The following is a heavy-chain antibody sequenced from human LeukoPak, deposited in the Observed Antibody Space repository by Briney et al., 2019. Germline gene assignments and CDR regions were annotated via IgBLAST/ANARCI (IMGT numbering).Heavy chain of an antibody. CDR3: ARDSGLNPYSGSYSVY. V-gene: IGHV4-39*07. CDR2: THYGGST. J-gene: IGHJ4*02. Sequence: PSETLSLTCTVSGGSISSGSYYWGWIRQPPGKGLEWIGSTHYGGSTYYNPSLKSRVTISVDTSKNQFSLKLSSVTAADTAVYYCARDSGLNPYSGSYSVYWGQGTLVTVSS. CDR1: GGSISSGSYY. D-gene: IGHD1-26*01.